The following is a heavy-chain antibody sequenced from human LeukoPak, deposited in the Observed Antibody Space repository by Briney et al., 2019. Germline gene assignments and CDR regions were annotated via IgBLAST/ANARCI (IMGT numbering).Heavy chain of an antibody. CDR2: ISYDGSNK. Sequence: GRSMRLSCAASGFTFSSYAMHWVRQAPGKGLEWVVVISYDGSNKYYADSVKGRFTISRDNSKNTLYLQMNSPRAEDTAVYYCARDGYYYDSSGYYYIDYWGQGTLVTVSS. CDR3: ARDGYYYDSSGYYYIDY. V-gene: IGHV3-30-3*01. D-gene: IGHD3-22*01. CDR1: GFTFSSYA. J-gene: IGHJ4*02.